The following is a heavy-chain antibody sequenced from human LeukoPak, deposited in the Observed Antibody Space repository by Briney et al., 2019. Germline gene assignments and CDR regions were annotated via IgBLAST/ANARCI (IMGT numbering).Heavy chain of an antibody. V-gene: IGHV1-2*02. J-gene: IGHJ4*02. CDR1: GYTFTGYY. CDR3: ARDELGPSGYDYY. CDR2: INPNSGGT. Sequence: GASVKVSCKASGYTFTGYYMHWVRQAPGQGLEWMGWINPNSGGTNYAQKFQGRVTMTRDTSISTAYMELSRLRSDDTVVYYCARDELGPSGYDYYWGQGTLVTVSS. D-gene: IGHD5-12*01.